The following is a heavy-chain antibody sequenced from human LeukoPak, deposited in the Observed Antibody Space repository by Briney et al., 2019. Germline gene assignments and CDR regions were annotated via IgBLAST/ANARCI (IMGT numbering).Heavy chain of an antibody. CDR2: INQSGSI. Sequence: SETLSLTCAVYGGSFSGYYWNWIRQPPEKGLVWIGEINQSGSINYNPSLKSRVTMSVDTSKNQFSLKLSSVTAADTAVYYCARGSYGDYGFKHWYFDLWGRGTLVTVSS. J-gene: IGHJ2*01. V-gene: IGHV4-34*01. D-gene: IGHD4-17*01. CDR1: GGSFSGYY. CDR3: ARGSYGDYGFKHWYFDL.